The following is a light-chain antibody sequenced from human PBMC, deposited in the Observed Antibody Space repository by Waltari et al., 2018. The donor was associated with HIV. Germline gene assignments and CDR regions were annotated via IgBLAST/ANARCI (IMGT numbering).Light chain of an antibody. CDR3: QQYHTFTFT. Sequence: DIQMTQSPCPMPASVRDRVNITCRASQSISTWLDWYQQKPGKAPTLLIYKSSTLDGGVPSRFSGRGSGTEFTLTISCLQPDDFATYYCQQYHTFTFTFGPGTVVVVK. V-gene: IGKV1-5*03. J-gene: IGKJ3*01. CDR2: KSS. CDR1: QSISTW.